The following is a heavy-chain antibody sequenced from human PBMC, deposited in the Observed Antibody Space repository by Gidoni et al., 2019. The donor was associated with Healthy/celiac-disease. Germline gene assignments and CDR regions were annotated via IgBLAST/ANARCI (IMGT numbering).Heavy chain of an antibody. J-gene: IGHJ5*02. V-gene: IGHV4-61*01. Sequence: QVQLQDSGPGLVKPSATLSLTCTVPGGSVSSGSYYWSWIRQPPGKGLEWIGYIYYSGSTNYNPSLKSRVTISVDTSKNQFSLKLSSVTAADTAVYYCAREIAAATRYNWFDPWGQGTLVTVSS. CDR2: IYYSGST. CDR3: AREIAAATRYNWFDP. D-gene: IGHD6-13*01. CDR1: GGSVSSGSYY.